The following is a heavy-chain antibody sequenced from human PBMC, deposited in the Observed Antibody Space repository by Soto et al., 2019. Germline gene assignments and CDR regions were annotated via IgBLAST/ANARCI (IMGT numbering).Heavy chain of an antibody. CDR1: GYTFTSYY. V-gene: IGHV1-46*01. J-gene: IGHJ5*02. D-gene: IGHD4-4*01. CDR2: INPSGGST. Sequence: ASVKVSCTASGYTFTSYYMHWVRQAPGQGLEWMGIINPSGGSTSYAQKFQGRVTMTRDTSTSTVYMELSSLRSEDTAVYYCARDAGKEDYSNWFDPWGQGTLVTVSS. CDR3: ARDAGKEDYSNWFDP.